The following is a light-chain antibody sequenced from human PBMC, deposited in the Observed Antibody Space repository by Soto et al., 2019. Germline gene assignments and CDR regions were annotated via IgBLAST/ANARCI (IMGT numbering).Light chain of an antibody. V-gene: IGKV1-39*01. J-gene: IGKJ3*01. CDR3: QQSYNGPFT. CDR1: QSISRY. Sequence: DIQMTQSPSSLSASVGDRVTVTCRAGQSISRYLNWYQQRPGKAPNLLIYSASSLQTGVPSRFSGSGSGTDFTLTITNLQPEDFAAYYCQQSYNGPFTFGPGTKVDIK. CDR2: SAS.